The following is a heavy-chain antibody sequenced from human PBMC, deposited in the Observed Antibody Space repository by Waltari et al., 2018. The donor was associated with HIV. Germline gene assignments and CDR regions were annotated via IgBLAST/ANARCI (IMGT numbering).Heavy chain of an antibody. D-gene: IGHD1-7*01. Sequence: QVQLQQWGAGLLKPSETLSLTCAVYGGSFSGYYWSWIRQPPGKGLEWIGEINHSGSTNYNPSLKSRVTISVDTSKNQFSLKLSSVTAADTAVYYCARGQGRELKTHYYFDYWGQGTLVTVSS. CDR1: GGSFSGYY. J-gene: IGHJ4*02. CDR2: INHSGST. CDR3: ARGQGRELKTHYYFDY. V-gene: IGHV4-34*01.